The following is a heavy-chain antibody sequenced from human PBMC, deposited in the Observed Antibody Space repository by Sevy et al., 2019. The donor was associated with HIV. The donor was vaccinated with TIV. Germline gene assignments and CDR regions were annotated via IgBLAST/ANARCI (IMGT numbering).Heavy chain of an antibody. D-gene: IGHD6-6*01. J-gene: IGHJ4*02. CDR2: ISSSNNYI. Sequence: GGSLRLSCAASGFTFSSYSMNWVRQAPGKGLEWVSSISSSNNYIYYADSLKGRFTISRDNAKNSLYLQMNSLRAEDTAVYYCARDLKENGRSSKYYFDYWGQGILVTVSS. CDR1: GFTFSSYS. CDR3: ARDLKENGRSSKYYFDY. V-gene: IGHV3-21*01.